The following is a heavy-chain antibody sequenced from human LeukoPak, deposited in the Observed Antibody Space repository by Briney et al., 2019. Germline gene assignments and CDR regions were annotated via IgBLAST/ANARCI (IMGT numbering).Heavy chain of an antibody. D-gene: IGHD4-23*01. V-gene: IGHV4-38-2*02. J-gene: IGHJ3*02. CDR2: IYHSGST. CDR3: ARQGGGDYGGNSALLAFDI. CDR1: GYSISSGYY. Sequence: SETLSLTCTVSGYSISSGYYWGWIRQPPGKGLEWIGSIYHSGSTYYNPSLKSRVTISVDTSKNQFSLKLSSVTAADTAVYRCARQGGGDYGGNSALLAFDIWGQGTMVTVSS.